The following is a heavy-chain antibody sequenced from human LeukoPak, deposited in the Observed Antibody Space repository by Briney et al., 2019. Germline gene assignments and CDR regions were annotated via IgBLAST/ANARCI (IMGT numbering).Heavy chain of an antibody. CDR2: ISSSSSTI. CDR3: ARDAAYGYDRFDY. D-gene: IGHD5-18*01. CDR1: GFTFSSYS. V-gene: IGHV3-48*01. J-gene: IGHJ4*02. Sequence: GGSLRLSCAASGFTFSSYSMNWVRQAPGKGLEWVSYISSSSSTIYYADSVKGRFTISRDNAKNSLYLQMNSLRAEDTAVYYCARDAAYGYDRFDYWGQGTQVTVSS.